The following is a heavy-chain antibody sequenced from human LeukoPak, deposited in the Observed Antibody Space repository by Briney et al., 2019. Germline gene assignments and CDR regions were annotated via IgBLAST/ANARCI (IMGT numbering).Heavy chain of an antibody. D-gene: IGHD1-1*01. Sequence: GGSLRLSCAASGFTFSSYSMNWVRQAPGKGLEWLSFIDSSNNIYYADSVKGRFTISRDNAKNSIYLQMNSLRADDTAVYYCARDFNWAFGYWGQGTLVTVSS. J-gene: IGHJ4*02. CDR3: ARDFNWAFGY. CDR1: GFTFSSYS. V-gene: IGHV3-48*01. CDR2: IDSSNNI.